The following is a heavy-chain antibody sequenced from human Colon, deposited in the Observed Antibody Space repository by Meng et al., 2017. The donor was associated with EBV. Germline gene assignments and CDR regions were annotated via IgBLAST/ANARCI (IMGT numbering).Heavy chain of an antibody. V-gene: IGHV4-31*02. J-gene: IGHJ2*01. Sequence: QGQLTGSGPVLVQPSQTMSLTCTVSAGSISSGNHYWSWIRQHPGKGLEYSGYIYYSGSTYYNPSLKSRVIISVDTPKNQFSLRLNSVTAADTAVYYCASLYGDSSVWYLDLWGRGTLVTVSS. D-gene: IGHD4-17*01. CDR3: ASLYGDSSVWYLDL. CDR1: AGSISSGNHY. CDR2: IYYSGST.